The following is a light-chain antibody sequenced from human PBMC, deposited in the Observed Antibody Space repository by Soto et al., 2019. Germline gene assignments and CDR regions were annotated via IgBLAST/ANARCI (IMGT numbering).Light chain of an antibody. CDR1: QSVNNAF. V-gene: IGKV3-20*01. CDR2: GVS. CDR3: QQYSSLPHT. Sequence: ESVLTQSPGTLSLSPGERATLSCRASQSVNNAFFAWYQQKPGQAPRLLIYGVSSRAAGIPDRFSGSGSGTDFTLTISRLEPEDFVVYFCQQYSSLPHTFGQGTKQEVK. J-gene: IGKJ2*01.